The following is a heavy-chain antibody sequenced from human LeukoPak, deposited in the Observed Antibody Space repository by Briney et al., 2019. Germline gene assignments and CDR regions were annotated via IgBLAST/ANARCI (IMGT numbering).Heavy chain of an antibody. CDR1: GYTFTSYG. Sequence: ASVKVSCKASGYTFTSYGISWVRQAPGQGLEWMGWISAYNGNTNYAQKLQGRVTMTTDTSTSTAYMELRSLRSDDTAVYYCARDSYCSSTSCYNLRVYYYGMAVWGQGTTVTVSS. CDR2: ISAYNGNT. CDR3: ARDSYCSSTSCYNLRVYYYGMAV. D-gene: IGHD2-2*02. J-gene: IGHJ6*02. V-gene: IGHV1-18*01.